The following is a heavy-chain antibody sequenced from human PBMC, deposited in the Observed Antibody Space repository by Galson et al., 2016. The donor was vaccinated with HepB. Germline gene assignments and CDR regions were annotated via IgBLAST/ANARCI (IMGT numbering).Heavy chain of an antibody. CDR3: ARQKAVFALYYFDY. V-gene: IGHV1-69*04. J-gene: IGHJ4*02. CDR2: IIPILGVA. CDR1: GGTFSSYA. Sequence: CKASGGTFSSYAISWVRQAPGQGLEWMGRIIPILGVANYAQKFQGRVTITADKSTSTAYMELSSLRSEDTAVYYCARQKAVFALYYFDYWGQGTLVTVSS.